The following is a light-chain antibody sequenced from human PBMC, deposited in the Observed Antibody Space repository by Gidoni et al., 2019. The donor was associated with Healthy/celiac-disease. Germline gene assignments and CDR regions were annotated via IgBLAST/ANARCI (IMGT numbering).Light chain of an antibody. J-gene: IGKJ5*01. CDR3: QQRSNWPPIT. CDR2: DAS. CDR1: QSVSSY. Sequence: EIVLTQSPATLSLSPGERATLSCRASQSVSSYLAWYQQKPGQAPRLLIYDASNRATGIPARLSGRGSGTDFTLTISSLETEDFAVYYCQQRSNWPPITFGQGTRLEIK. V-gene: IGKV3-11*01.